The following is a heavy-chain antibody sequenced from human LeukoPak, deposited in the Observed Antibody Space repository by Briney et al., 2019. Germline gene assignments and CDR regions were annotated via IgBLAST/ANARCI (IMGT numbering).Heavy chain of an antibody. CDR1: GGTFSSYA. J-gene: IGHJ5*02. V-gene: IGHV1-69*13. Sequence: SVNVSCKASGGTFSSYAISWVRQAPGQGLEWMGGIIPIFGTANYAQKFQGRVTITADESTSTAYMELSSLRSEDTAVYYCATSEEQQLVLEPYWFDPWGQGTLVTVSS. CDR2: IIPIFGTA. CDR3: ATSEEQQLVLEPYWFDP. D-gene: IGHD6-13*01.